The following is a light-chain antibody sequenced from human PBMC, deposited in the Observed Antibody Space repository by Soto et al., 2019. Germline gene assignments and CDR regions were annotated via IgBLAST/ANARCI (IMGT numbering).Light chain of an antibody. V-gene: IGKV3-15*01. CDR3: PQWIRRT. CDR1: ERVGSN. J-gene: IGKJ1*01. CDR2: GAS. Sequence: EIVMTQSPATLSVSPGDRVTLSCRASERVGSNVAWYQNKPGQAPRLLIYGASVRATGITDRFSGSGSETEFTLTISTLQSEAFSVYSCPQWIRRTFGHG.